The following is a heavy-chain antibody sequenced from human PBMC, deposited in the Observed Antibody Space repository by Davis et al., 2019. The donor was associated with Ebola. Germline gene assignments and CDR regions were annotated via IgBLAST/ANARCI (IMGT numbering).Heavy chain of an antibody. CDR3: ARDREAGSYYYYGMDV. Sequence: SSVPVSCKASGGTFGSSAISWVRQAPGQGLEWMGGIIPIFGTANYAQKFQGRVTITADKSTSTAYMELSSLRSEDTAVYYCARDREAGSYYYYGMDVWGQGTTVTVSS. V-gene: IGHV1-69*06. CDR2: IIPIFGTA. J-gene: IGHJ6*02. CDR1: GGTFGSSA. D-gene: IGHD1-26*01.